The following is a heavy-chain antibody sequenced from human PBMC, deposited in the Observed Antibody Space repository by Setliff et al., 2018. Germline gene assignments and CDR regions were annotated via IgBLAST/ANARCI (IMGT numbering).Heavy chain of an antibody. CDR3: ARTRLDCRGGASCYSF. D-gene: IGHD2-15*01. CDR1: GYIFSTYG. CDR2: ISANNGHT. V-gene: IGHV1-18*01. J-gene: IGHJ4*02. Sequence: ASVKVSCKASGYIFSTYGITWVRQAPGQGLEWMGWISANNGHTLFAQKFQGRVSVTTDTSTTTAYMEVRSLRSDDTAMYYCARTRLDCRGGASCYSFWGQGTLVTVSS.